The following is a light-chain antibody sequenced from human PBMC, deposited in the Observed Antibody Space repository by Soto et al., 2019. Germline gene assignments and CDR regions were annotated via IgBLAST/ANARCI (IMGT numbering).Light chain of an antibody. CDR3: SSYTSSSTPHVV. V-gene: IGLV2-14*01. CDR1: SSDVGGYNY. CDR2: DVS. Sequence: QSVMTQPASVSGSPGQSITISCTGTSSDVGGYNYVSWYQQHPGKAPKLMIYDVSNRPSGVSNRFSGSKSGNTASLTISGLQAEDEADYYCSSYTSSSTPHVVFGGGTKVTVL. J-gene: IGLJ2*01.